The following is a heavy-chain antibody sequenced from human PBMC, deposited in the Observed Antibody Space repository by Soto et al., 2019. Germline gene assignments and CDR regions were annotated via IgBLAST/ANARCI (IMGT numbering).Heavy chain of an antibody. V-gene: IGHV1-18*01. Sequence: QVQLVQSGAEVKKPGASVKVSCKASGYTFTSYGISWVRQAPGQGLEWRGWISPYNCNTNYAPKLQARVPMTTDTATSTAYMELRSLGSDATAVYYCARDIGEWFVEFLRYYYYGRDFCGQETTVTVSS. CDR1: GYTFTSYG. D-gene: IGHD3-10*01. J-gene: IGHJ6*02. CDR2: ISPYNCNT. CDR3: ARDIGEWFVEFLRYYYYGRDF.